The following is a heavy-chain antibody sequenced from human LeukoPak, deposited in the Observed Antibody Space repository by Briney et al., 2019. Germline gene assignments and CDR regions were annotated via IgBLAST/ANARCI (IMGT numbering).Heavy chain of an antibody. CDR2: ISAQHGQT. J-gene: IGHJ4*02. CDR1: GYTFTSYG. D-gene: IGHD2-8*01. V-gene: IGHV1-18*01. CDR3: AGSLGYCTSNVCYLKY. Sequence: ASVKVSCKASGYTFTSYGISWVRQAPGQGLEWMGWISAQHGQTEYAPNSQDRVTMTTDTYTNTAYMELRSLRSDDTAVYYCAGSLGYCTSNVCYLKYWGQGTLVTVSS.